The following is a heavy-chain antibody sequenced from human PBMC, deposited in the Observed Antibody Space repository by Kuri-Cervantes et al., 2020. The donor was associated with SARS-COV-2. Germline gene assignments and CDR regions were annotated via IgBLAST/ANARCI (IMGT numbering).Heavy chain of an antibody. CDR2: ITTSGSAV. Sequence: GESLKISCAASGFTFSSYEMNWVRQAPGKGLEWASWITTSGSAVYYADSVKGRFTISRDNAKNSLYLQMNSLRADDTALYYCARKGLDSSGYSLSYDWGQGTLVTVSS. J-gene: IGHJ4*02. D-gene: IGHD3-22*01. CDR3: ARKGLDSSGYSLSYD. V-gene: IGHV3-48*03. CDR1: GFTFSSYE.